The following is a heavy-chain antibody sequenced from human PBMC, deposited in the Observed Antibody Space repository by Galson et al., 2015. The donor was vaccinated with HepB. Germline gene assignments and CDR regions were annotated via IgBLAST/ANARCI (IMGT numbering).Heavy chain of an antibody. CDR3: ARGDSSSLGYYYYGMDV. J-gene: IGHJ6*02. D-gene: IGHD6-13*01. Sequence: LRLSCAASGFPFSSYWMSWVRQAPGKGLEWVANIKQDGSEKYYVDSVKGRFTISRDNAKNSLYLQMNSLRAEDTAVYYCARGDSSSLGYYYYGMDVWGQGTTVTVSS. V-gene: IGHV3-7*01. CDR2: IKQDGSEK. CDR1: GFPFSSYW.